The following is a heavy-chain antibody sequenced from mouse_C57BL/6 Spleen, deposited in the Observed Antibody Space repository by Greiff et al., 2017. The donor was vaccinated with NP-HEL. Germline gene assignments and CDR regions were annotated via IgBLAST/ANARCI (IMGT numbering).Heavy chain of an antibody. V-gene: IGHV2-2*01. CDR1: GFSLTSYG. Sequence: VMLVESGPGLVQPSQSLSITCTVSGFSLTSYGVHWVRQSPGKGLEWLGVIWRGGSTDYNAAFISRLSISKDNSKSQVFFKMNSLQADDTAIYYCARSMVTTAFDYWGQGTTLTVSS. CDR3: ARSMVTTAFDY. J-gene: IGHJ2*01. D-gene: IGHD2-2*01. CDR2: IWRGGST.